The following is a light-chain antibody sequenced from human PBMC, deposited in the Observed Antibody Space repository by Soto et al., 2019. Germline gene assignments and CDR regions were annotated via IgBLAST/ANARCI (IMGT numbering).Light chain of an antibody. CDR3: QQCTNWPRT. CDR2: GAS. CDR1: QSVSSN. V-gene: IGKV3-15*01. J-gene: IGKJ1*01. Sequence: EIVMTQSPATLSVSPGERATLSCRASQSVSSNLAWYQQKPGQAPRLLIYGASTGATGIPARFSGSGSGTEFTLTISSLQSEDFAVYYCQQCTNWPRTFGQGTKVEIK.